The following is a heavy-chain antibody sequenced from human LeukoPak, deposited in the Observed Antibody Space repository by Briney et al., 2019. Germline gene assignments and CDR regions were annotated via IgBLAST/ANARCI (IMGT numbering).Heavy chain of an antibody. CDR2: INHSGST. D-gene: IGHD3-3*01. CDR3: ARGRGNYDLWSGYYFYFDY. Sequence: PSETLSLTCAVYGGSFSGYYWSWIRQPPGKGLEWIGEINHSGSTNYNPSLKSRVTISVDTSKNQFSLKLSSVTAADTAVYYCARGRGNYDLWSGYYFYFDYWGQGTLVTVSS. CDR1: GGSFSGYY. J-gene: IGHJ4*02. V-gene: IGHV4-34*01.